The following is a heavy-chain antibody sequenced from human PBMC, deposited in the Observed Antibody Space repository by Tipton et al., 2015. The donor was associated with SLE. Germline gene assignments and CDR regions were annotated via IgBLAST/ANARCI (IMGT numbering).Heavy chain of an antibody. V-gene: IGHV4-39*07. CDR3: ARGGDFGY. CDR2: LYYSGST. D-gene: IGHD3-10*01. Sequence: TLSLTCIVSGGSISSSSTYWGWIRQPPGKGLEWIGSLYYSGSTYYNPSLKSRVTMSVDTSKNQFSLKLSSVTAADTAVYYCARGGDFGYWGQGTLVTVSS. CDR1: GGSISSSSTY. J-gene: IGHJ4*02.